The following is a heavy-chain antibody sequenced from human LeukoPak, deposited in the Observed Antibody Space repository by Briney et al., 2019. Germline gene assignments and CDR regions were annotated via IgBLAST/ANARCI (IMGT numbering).Heavy chain of an antibody. CDR3: ARGRTMVRGVTPPSYFDY. J-gene: IGHJ4*02. CDR1: GFAFSDYY. D-gene: IGHD3-10*01. CDR2: ISSSSSYT. Sequence: GGSLRLSCAASGFAFSDYYMSWIRQAPGKGLEWVSSISSSSSYTNYADSVKGRFTISRDNAKNSLYLQMNSLRAEDTAVYYCARGRTMVRGVTPPSYFDYWGQGTLVTVSS. V-gene: IGHV3-11*05.